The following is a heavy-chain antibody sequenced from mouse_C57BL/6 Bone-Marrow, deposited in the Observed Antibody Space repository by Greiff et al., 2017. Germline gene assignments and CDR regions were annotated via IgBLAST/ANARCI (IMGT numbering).Heavy chain of an antibody. J-gene: IGHJ4*01. CDR2: IHPNSGST. Sequence: QVQLQQPGAELVKPGASVKLSCKASGYTFTSYWMHWVKQRPGQGLEWIGMIHPNSGSTNYNEKFKSKATLTVDKSSSTAYMQLSSLTSEDSAVYYGARRFTVVAKHAMDYWGQGTSVTVSS. CDR1: GYTFTSYW. V-gene: IGHV1-64*01. D-gene: IGHD1-1*01. CDR3: ARRFTVVAKHAMDY.